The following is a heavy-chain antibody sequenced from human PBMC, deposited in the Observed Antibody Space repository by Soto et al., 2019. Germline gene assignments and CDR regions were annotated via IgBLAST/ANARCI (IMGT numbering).Heavy chain of an antibody. CDR2: IYYSGST. CDR3: ASSPCSGGSCYEKGWFDP. V-gene: IGHV4-59*01. Sequence: PSETLSLTCTVSGGSISSYYWSWIRQPPGKGLEWIGYIYYSGSTNYNPSLKSRVTISVDTSKNQFSLKLSSVTAADTAVYYCASSPCSGGSCYEKGWFDPWGQGILVTVSA. CDR1: GGSISSYY. J-gene: IGHJ5*02. D-gene: IGHD2-15*01.